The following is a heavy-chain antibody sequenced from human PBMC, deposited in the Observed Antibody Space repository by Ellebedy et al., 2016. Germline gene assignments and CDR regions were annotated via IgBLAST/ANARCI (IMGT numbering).Heavy chain of an antibody. CDR1: GFTFSSYA. J-gene: IGHJ6*03. V-gene: IGHV3-23*01. Sequence: GESLKISXAASGFTFSSYAMSWVRQAPGKGLEWVSAINDIGGSTYYADSVKGRFTISRDNSKNTLYLQMNSLRAEDTAVYYCGTTDYYYYYMDVWGKGTTVTVSS. D-gene: IGHD2/OR15-2a*01. CDR3: GTTDYYYYYMDV. CDR2: INDIGGST.